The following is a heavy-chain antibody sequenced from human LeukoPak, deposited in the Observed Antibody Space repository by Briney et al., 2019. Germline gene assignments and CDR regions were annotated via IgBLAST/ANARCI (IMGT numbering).Heavy chain of an antibody. D-gene: IGHD3-3*01. J-gene: IGHJ3*02. V-gene: IGHV4-31*03. CDR1: GGSISSYGYN. Sequence: SETLSLTCTVSGGSISSYGYNWSWIRQHPGKDLDWNGYIYYSGSTYYNPSLKRRVTISVDTYKYQFSLKLSSVTAADTAVYYWARHRSGLGLRFLEWSSGGYANDIWGQGTMVTVSS. CDR2: IYYSGST. CDR3: ARHRSGLGLRFLEWSSGGYANDI.